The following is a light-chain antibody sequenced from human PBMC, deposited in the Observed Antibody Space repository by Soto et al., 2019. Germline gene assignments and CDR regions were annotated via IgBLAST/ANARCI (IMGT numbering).Light chain of an antibody. J-gene: IGKJ5*01. Sequence: DIVLTQSPGPLSLSTGDRATLSCRASQGVSSKLAWFQQKPGQSPRLLIFDASTRATGIPARFSGSGSGTEFTLTISSLQSEDFAVYYCQQYNNWPSITFGQGTRLEI. CDR1: QGVSSK. CDR2: DAS. V-gene: IGKV3-15*01. CDR3: QQYNNWPSIT.